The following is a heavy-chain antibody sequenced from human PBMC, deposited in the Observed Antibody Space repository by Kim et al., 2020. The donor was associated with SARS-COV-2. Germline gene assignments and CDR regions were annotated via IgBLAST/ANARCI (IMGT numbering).Heavy chain of an antibody. CDR2: ISARDGNT. V-gene: IGHV1-18*04. D-gene: IGHD4-17*01. CDR3: ARGAYGDVSFDY. J-gene: IGHJ4*02. CDR1: GYMFTSYG. Sequence: ASVKVSCKACGYMFTSYGFSWVRQAPGQGLEWLGWISARDGNTKYGQKVQGRVIMTTDTSTNTAYMELWSLRSVDTAMYYCARGAYGDVSFDYWGQGTLV.